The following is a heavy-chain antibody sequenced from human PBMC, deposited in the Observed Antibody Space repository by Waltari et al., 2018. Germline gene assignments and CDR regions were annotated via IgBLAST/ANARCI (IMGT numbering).Heavy chain of an antibody. CDR1: GFTFSNAW. Sequence: EVQLVESGGGLVKPGGSLRLSCAASGFTFSNAWMSWVRQAPGKGLEWVGRIKSKTDGGTTDYAAPVKGRFTISRDDSKNTLYLQMNSLKTEDTAVYYCTTVYAYCSSTSCHSFDYWGQGTLVTVSS. V-gene: IGHV3-15*01. J-gene: IGHJ4*02. D-gene: IGHD2-2*01. CDR3: TTVYAYCSSTSCHSFDY. CDR2: IKSKTDGGTT.